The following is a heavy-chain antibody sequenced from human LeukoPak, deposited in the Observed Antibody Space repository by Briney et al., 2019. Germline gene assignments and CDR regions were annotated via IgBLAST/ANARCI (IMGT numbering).Heavy chain of an antibody. CDR1: GFTFSSHA. D-gene: IGHD3-22*01. V-gene: IGHV3-23*01. CDR3: AKVATMIVVVITDFDY. Sequence: GGSLRLSCAASGFTFSSHAVSWVRQAPGKGLEWVSAISGSGGSTYYADSVKGRFTISRDNSKNTLYLQMNSLRAEDTAVYYCAKVATMIVVVITDFDYWGQGTLVTVSS. J-gene: IGHJ4*02. CDR2: ISGSGGST.